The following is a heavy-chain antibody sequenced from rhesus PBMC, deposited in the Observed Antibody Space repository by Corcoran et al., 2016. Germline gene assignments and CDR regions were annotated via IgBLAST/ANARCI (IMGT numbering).Heavy chain of an antibody. Sequence: QVKLQQWGEGLVKPSETLSLTCAVYGASMSGYYYLTWFRQAPGKGLEWIGNFDGYSANSQDNPSLKNRVTISGDTSKKQFSLRLNSVTAADTAVYYCARGGQPHDAFDFWGQGLRVTVSS. J-gene: IGHJ3*01. CDR1: GASMSGYYY. CDR2: FDGYSANS. CDR3: ARGGQPHDAFDF. D-gene: IGHD1-1*01. V-gene: IGHV4-73*01.